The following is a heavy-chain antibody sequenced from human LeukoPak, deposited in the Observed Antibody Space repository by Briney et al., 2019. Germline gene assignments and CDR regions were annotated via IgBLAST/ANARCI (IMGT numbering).Heavy chain of an antibody. CDR2: ISSDGSNK. D-gene: IGHD6-19*01. CDR3: AKDFISGSAH. V-gene: IGHV3-30*18. Sequence: GGSLRLSCAASGFTFSSSGMHWVRQAPGKGLDWVAVISSDGSNKYYADSVKGRFTISRDDSRNTLYLQMNSLRAEDTAVYFCAKDFISGSAHWGQGTLVTVSS. CDR1: GFTFSSSG. J-gene: IGHJ4*02.